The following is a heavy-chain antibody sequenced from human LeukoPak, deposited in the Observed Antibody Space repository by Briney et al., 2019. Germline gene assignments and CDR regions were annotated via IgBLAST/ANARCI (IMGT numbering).Heavy chain of an antibody. CDR2: IYYSGST. J-gene: IGHJ4*02. Sequence: PSETLSLTCTVSRASISTYYASWIRQPPPKGLEWIGYIYYSGSTNYNPSLKGRVTMSVNTSKNQLSMRLSSVTAADTAVYYCARGSDFGDYWGQGTLVTVSS. V-gene: IGHV4-59*01. CDR1: RASISTYY. D-gene: IGHD4-17*01. CDR3: ARGSDFGDY.